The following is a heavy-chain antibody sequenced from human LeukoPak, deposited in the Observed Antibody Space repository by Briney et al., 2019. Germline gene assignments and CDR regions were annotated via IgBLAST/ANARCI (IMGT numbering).Heavy chain of an antibody. D-gene: IGHD6-19*01. J-gene: IGHJ3*02. CDR3: AKDLRAVAGTCAFDI. CDR1: RFSFSNYA. V-gene: IGHV3-23*01. Sequence: GGSLRLSCAASRFSFSNYAMNWVRQAPGKGLEWISGISGSGGSTYYADSVKGRFTISRDNSKNTLYLQMNSLRAEDTAVYYCAKDLRAVAGTCAFDIWGQGTMVTVSS. CDR2: ISGSGGST.